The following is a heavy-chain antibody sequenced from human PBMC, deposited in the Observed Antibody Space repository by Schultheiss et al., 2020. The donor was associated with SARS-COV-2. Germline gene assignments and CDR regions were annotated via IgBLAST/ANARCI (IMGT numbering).Heavy chain of an antibody. Sequence: SETLSLTCTVSGGSISSYYWSWIRQPPGKGLEWIGSIYYSGSTYYNPSLKSRVTISVDTSKNQFSLKLSSVTAADTAVYYCARGENWNYDYWGQGTLVTVSS. CDR3: ARGENWNYDY. CDR1: GGSISSYY. CDR2: IYYSGST. J-gene: IGHJ4*02. D-gene: IGHD1-7*01. V-gene: IGHV4-59*01.